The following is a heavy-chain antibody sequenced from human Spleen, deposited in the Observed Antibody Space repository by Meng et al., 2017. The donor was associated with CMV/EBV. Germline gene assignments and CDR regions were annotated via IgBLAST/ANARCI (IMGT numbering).Heavy chain of an antibody. Sequence: GESLKISCAASGFTFSSYRMSWVRQAPGKGLEWVANIKQDGSEKYYVDSVKGRFTISRDNAKNSLYLQMNSLRAEDTAVYYCARVCSGGSCYGYWGQGTLVTVSS. CDR1: GFTFSSYR. CDR3: ARVCSGGSCYGY. D-gene: IGHD2-15*01. V-gene: IGHV3-7*01. J-gene: IGHJ4*02. CDR2: IKQDGSEK.